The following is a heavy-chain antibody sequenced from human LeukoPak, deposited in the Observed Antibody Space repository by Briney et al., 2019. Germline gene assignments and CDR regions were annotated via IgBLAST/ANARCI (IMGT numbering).Heavy chain of an antibody. CDR3: ETEGRTAALFDY. CDR2: INPTSGYI. J-gene: IGHJ4*02. V-gene: IGHV3-21*01. D-gene: IGHD6-25*01. Sequence: GGSLRLSCAASGFTFSRYAMIWVRQAPGKGLEWVSSINPTSGYIYYADSVKGRFTISRDNAENSLYLLMKSLRAEDTAVYYCETEGRTAALFDYCGQGTQVTVSS. CDR1: GFTFSRYA.